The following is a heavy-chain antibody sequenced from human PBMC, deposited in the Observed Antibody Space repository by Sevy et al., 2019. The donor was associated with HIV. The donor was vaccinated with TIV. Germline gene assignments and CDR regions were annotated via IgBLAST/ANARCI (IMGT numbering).Heavy chain of an antibody. V-gene: IGHV3-13*01. D-gene: IGHD3-3*01. J-gene: IGHJ6*02. CDR2: IGTAGDT. Sequence: GGSLRLSCAASGFTFSSYDMHWVRQATGKGLEWVSAIGTAGDTYYPGSVKGRFTISRENAKNSLYLQMNSLRVGDTAVYYCARGTISDGMDVWGQGTTVTVSS. CDR3: ARGTISDGMDV. CDR1: GFTFSSYD.